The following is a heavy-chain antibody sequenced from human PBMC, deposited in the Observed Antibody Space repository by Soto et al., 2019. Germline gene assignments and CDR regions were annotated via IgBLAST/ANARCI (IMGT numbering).Heavy chain of an antibody. Sequence: WGSLRASCASSGFTFTIYGMSWVRQAPGKGLEWVSATSGSGDTTYYTDSVKGRFTISRDNSKNTLYLQMNSLRADDTAVYYCAKMVHGGYVSYFNFWGQGTLVTVSS. CDR1: GFTFTIYG. D-gene: IGHD5-12*01. J-gene: IGHJ4*02. CDR2: TSGSGDTT. V-gene: IGHV3-23*01. CDR3: AKMVHGGYVSYFNF.